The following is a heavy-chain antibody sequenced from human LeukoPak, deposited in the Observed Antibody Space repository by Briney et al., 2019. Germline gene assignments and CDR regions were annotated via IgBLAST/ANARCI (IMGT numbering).Heavy chain of an antibody. J-gene: IGHJ5*02. Sequence: PGGSLRLSCEASGFSFSSYWMTWVRQAPGKGLEWVANIKQDGSEKYYVDSVKGRFTISRDNAKNSLYLQMNSLRAEDTAVYYCARVVAAITNWFDPWGQGTLVTVSS. D-gene: IGHD2-21*02. CDR3: ARVVAAITNWFDP. CDR1: GFSFSSYW. CDR2: IKQDGSEK. V-gene: IGHV3-7*03.